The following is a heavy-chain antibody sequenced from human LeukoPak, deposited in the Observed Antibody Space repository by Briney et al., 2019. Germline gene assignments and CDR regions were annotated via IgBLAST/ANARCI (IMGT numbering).Heavy chain of an antibody. V-gene: IGHV3-30*18. CDR3: AKEERYTGYLDN. CDR1: GFTFSGYG. D-gene: IGHD2-2*02. Sequence: GGSLRLSCTASGFTFSGYGMQWVRQAPGKGLEWVSTISYDGTNEYFADSVKGRFTISRDNSKNMLHLQMNSLRPEDTAVYYCAKEERYTGYLDNWGLGTLVTVSS. J-gene: IGHJ4*02. CDR2: ISYDGTNE.